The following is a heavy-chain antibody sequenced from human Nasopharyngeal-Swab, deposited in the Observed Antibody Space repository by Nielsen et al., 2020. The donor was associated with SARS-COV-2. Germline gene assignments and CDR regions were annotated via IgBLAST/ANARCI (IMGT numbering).Heavy chain of an antibody. CDR2: IYYSGST. Sequence: WIRQPPGKGLEWIGYIYYSGSTNYNPSLKSRVTISVDTSKNQFSLKLSSVTAADTAVYYCARDRRDGYNYYYYYYMDVWGKGTTVTVSS. D-gene: IGHD5-24*01. CDR3: ARDRRDGYNYYYYYYMDV. J-gene: IGHJ6*03. V-gene: IGHV4-59*01.